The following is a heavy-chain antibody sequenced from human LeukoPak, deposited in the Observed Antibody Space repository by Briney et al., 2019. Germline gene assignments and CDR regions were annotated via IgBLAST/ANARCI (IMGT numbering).Heavy chain of an antibody. J-gene: IGHJ4*02. CDR1: GFTFSSYN. Sequence: PGGSLRLSCAASGFTFSSYNMNWVRQAPGKGLEWVSSISSSGSYIYYADSVKGRFTISRDSAKNSLYLQMNSLRAEDTAVYYCARGGYFDYWGQGTLVTVSS. V-gene: IGHV3-21*01. CDR2: ISSSGSYI. CDR3: ARGGYFDY.